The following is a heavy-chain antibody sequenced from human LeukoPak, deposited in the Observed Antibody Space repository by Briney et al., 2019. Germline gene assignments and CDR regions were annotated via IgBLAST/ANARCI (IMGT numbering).Heavy chain of an antibody. CDR2: IVVGSGNT. CDR1: GFTFTSSA. J-gene: IGHJ4*02. Sequence: GASVKVSCKASGFTFTSSAMQWVRQARGQRLEWIGWIVVGSGNTNYAQKFQERVTITRDMSTSTAYMELSSLRSEDTAVYYCAAGPAARIEGLFSFDYWGQGTLVTVSS. CDR3: AAGPAARIEGLFSFDY. V-gene: IGHV1-58*02. D-gene: IGHD1-26*01.